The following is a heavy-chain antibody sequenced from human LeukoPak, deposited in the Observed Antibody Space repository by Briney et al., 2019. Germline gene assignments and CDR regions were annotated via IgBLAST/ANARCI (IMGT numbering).Heavy chain of an antibody. D-gene: IGHD2-2*01. CDR2: ISAYNGNT. Sequence: ASVKVSCKAFGFTFTSYGISWVRQAPGQGLEWMGWISAYNGNTNYAQKLQGRVTMTTDTSTSTPYMGLRSLRSDDTAVYYCAREGYRAVDYWGQGTLVTVSS. CDR1: GFTFTSYG. CDR3: AREGYRAVDY. V-gene: IGHV1-18*01. J-gene: IGHJ4*02.